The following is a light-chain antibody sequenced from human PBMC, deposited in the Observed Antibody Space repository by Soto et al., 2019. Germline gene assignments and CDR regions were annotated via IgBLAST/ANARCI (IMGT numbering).Light chain of an antibody. J-gene: IGLJ1*01. CDR2: DVS. CDR1: SSDVGAYNY. Sequence: QSVLTQPASVSGSPGQSITISCTGSSSDVGAYNYVSWYRHLPGKARELMIYDVSHRPSGVSDRFSGSKSGNTASLTISGHQAEDDADYYCSSWTNSGTYVFGTGTKLTVL. V-gene: IGLV2-14*03. CDR3: SSWTNSGTYV.